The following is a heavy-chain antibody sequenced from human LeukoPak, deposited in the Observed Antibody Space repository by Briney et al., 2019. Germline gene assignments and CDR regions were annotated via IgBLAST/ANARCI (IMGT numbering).Heavy chain of an antibody. CDR2: IFYSGST. V-gene: IGHV4-39*01. CDR3: AKQQLVRCFDY. J-gene: IGHJ4*02. D-gene: IGHD6-13*01. CDR1: GGSITSSSFY. Sequence: SETLSLTCTVSGGSITSSSFYWGWIRQPPGKGLEWIGSIFYSGSTYYNPSLKSRVTISVDTSKTQFSLRLSSVTAADTAVYYCAKQQLVRCFDYWGQGTLVTVSS.